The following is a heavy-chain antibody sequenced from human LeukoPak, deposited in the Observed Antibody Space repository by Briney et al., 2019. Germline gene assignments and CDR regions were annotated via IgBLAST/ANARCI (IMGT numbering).Heavy chain of an antibody. CDR3: ARTNRKAAGAFDI. V-gene: IGHV3-48*01. Sequence: GGSLRLSCAASGFTFDDYAMHWVRQAPGKGLEWVSYISSSSSTIYYADSVKGRFTISSDTSKNTLYLQMNSLRGEDTAVYYCARTNRKAAGAFDIWGQGTMVTVSS. CDR2: ISSSSSTI. CDR1: GFTFDDYA. D-gene: IGHD6-25*01. J-gene: IGHJ3*02.